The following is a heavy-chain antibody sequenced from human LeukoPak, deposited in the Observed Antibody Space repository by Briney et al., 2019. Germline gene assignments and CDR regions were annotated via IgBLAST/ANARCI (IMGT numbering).Heavy chain of an antibody. Sequence: GGSLRLSCAASGFTFDDYGMSWVRQAPGKGLEGVSGINWNGGSTGYADSVKGRFTISRDNAKNSLYLQMNSLRAEDTALYHCARVREYSSSRWFDPWGQGTLVTVSS. CDR3: ARVREYSSSRWFDP. CDR2: INWNGGST. D-gene: IGHD6-6*01. J-gene: IGHJ5*02. V-gene: IGHV3-20*01. CDR1: GFTFDDYG.